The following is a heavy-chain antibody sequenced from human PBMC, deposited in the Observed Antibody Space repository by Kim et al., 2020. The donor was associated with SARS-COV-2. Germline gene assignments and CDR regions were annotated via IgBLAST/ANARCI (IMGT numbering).Heavy chain of an antibody. V-gene: IGHV1-18*01. J-gene: IGHJ4*02. Sequence: AQKLQGRVTMTTDTSTSTAYMELRSLRSDDTAVYYCARDGDSKHYLFDYWGQGTLVTVSS. D-gene: IGHD2-21*02. CDR3: ARDGDSKHYLFDY.